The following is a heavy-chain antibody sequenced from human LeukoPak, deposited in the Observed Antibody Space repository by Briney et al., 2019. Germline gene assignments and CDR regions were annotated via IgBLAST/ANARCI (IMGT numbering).Heavy chain of an antibody. J-gene: IGHJ3*02. D-gene: IGHD3-10*01. V-gene: IGHV1-18*01. CDR2: ISAYNGNT. CDR1: GGTFSSYA. Sequence: ASVKVSCKASGGTFSSYAISWVRQAPGQGLERMGWISAYNGNTNYAQKLQGRVTMTTDTSTSTAYMELRSLRSDDTAVYYCARVKSGSGSYYEKYAFDIWGQGTMVTVSS. CDR3: ARVKSGSGSYYEKYAFDI.